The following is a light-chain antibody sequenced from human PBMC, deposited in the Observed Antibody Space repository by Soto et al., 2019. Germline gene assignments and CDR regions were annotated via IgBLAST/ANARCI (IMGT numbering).Light chain of an antibody. Sequence: EIVMTQSPATLSVSPGERATLSCRASLSISTELAWYQHRPGQAPRLLIYGASTRATGIPDRFSGSGSETEFTLTTSSLQSEDLAVYYCQQYYNRRTFGQGTKVDI. J-gene: IGKJ1*01. CDR2: GAS. V-gene: IGKV3-15*01. CDR1: LSISTE. CDR3: QQYYNRRT.